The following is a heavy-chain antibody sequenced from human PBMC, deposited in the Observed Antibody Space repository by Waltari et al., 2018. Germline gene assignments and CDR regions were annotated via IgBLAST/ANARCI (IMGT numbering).Heavy chain of an antibody. CDR3: ARDYGSGTYYYMDV. J-gene: IGHJ6*03. D-gene: IGHD3-10*01. CDR2: MNPTSGST. V-gene: IGHV1-8*03. CDR1: GYSFTSYN. Sequence: QVQLVQSGAEVKKPGASVKVSCKASGYSFTSYNINWVRQAAGQGLEWMGWMNPTSGSTGYAQKFQDRVTITRNTSIGTAYMALRSLRSEDTAVYYCARDYGSGTYYYMDVWGKGTTVTVSS.